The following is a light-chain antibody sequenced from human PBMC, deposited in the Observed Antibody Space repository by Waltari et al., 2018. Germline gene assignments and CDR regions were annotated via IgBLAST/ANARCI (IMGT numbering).Light chain of an antibody. Sequence: EIGLTQSPATMSLAPGERATLSCRASQSISNYLAWYQPKRGQAPRLLLYDTSNRATGIPARFSGSGSGTEFTLTISSLEPEDFAVYYCHQRSDWGTFGGGTKVEI. CDR3: HQRSDWGT. CDR1: QSISNY. V-gene: IGKV3-11*01. CDR2: DTS. J-gene: IGKJ4*01.